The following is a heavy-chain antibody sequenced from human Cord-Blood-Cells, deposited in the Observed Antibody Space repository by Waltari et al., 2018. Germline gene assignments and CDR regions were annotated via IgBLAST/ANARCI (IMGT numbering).Heavy chain of an antibody. J-gene: IGHJ3*02. CDR1: GYTLPELS. CDR2: FDPEDGET. CDR3: ATDNWVVGATNAFDI. D-gene: IGHD1-26*01. V-gene: IGHV1-24*01. Sequence: QVPLVQSGAEVKKPGAPVKVPCKVSGYTLPELSMKWVRLAPGKGLEWMGGFDPEDGETIYAQKFQGRVTMTEDTSTDTAYMELSSLRSEDTAVYYCATDNWVVGATNAFDIWGQGTMVTVSS.